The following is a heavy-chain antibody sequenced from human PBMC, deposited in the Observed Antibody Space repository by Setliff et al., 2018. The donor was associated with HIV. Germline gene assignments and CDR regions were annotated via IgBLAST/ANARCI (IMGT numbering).Heavy chain of an antibody. CDR3: ASLDGSESPYIYYYYTDV. Sequence: PSETLSLTCTVSGGSISTSRYYWGWIRQPPGKGLEWIGSINYRGNTYYNPSLKSRAAISVDTSKNQISLKLSSVTAADTAVYYCASLDGSESPYIYYYYTDVWGKGTAVTVSS. D-gene: IGHD3-10*01. CDR1: GGSISTSRYY. J-gene: IGHJ6*03. V-gene: IGHV4-39*01. CDR2: INYRGNT.